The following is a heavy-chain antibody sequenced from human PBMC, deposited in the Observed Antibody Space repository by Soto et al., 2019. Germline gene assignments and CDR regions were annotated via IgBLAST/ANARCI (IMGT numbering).Heavy chain of an antibody. D-gene: IGHD5-12*01. CDR3: ARALFPDVDIYAMDV. J-gene: IGHJ6*02. V-gene: IGHV3-30*02. CDR2: IRNDGSNK. Sequence: PGGSLRLSCAASGFTFRDHAMHWVRQAPGKGREWLAIIRNDGSNKFYAGSVQGRFTISRDNSKNTVYLQMNTLSAEDTAVYYCARALFPDVDIYAMDVWGQGTTVTVSS. CDR1: GFTFRDHA.